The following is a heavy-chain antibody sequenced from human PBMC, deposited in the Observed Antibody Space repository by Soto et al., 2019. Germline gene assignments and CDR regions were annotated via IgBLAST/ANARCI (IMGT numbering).Heavy chain of an antibody. J-gene: IGHJ6*02. CDR3: ARLRDKDMVWYYYGMDV. CDR2: ISAYNGNT. CDR1: GYTFTSYG. D-gene: IGHD3-10*01. V-gene: IGHV1-18*01. Sequence: ASVKVSCKASGYTFTSYGISWVRQAPGQGLEWMGWISAYNGNTNYAQKLQGRVTMTTDTSTSTAYMELRSLRSDDTAVYYCARLRDKDMVWYYYGMDVWRQGTTVTVS.